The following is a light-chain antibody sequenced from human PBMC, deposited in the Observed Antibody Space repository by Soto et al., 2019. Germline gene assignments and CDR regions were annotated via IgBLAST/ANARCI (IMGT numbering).Light chain of an antibody. V-gene: IGKV3-20*01. CDR2: AAA. Sequence: EIVLTQSPGTLSLSPGDRATLSCRASQSVSSTYFAWYQRRPGQTLRLLIYAAAKSATGIPDRFSGSGSGTDFTLTISRLDPEDFEVYFCQQYGSTPPTFGQGTKLEIK. J-gene: IGKJ2*01. CDR3: QQYGSTPPT. CDR1: QSVSSTY.